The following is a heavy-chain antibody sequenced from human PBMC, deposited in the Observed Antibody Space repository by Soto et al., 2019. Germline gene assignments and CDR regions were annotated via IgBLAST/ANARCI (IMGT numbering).Heavy chain of an antibody. Sequence: VSVKVYCKASGYTFTSDGISWVRQAPGQGLEWMGWISAYNGNTNYAQKLQGRVTMTTDTSTSTAYMELRSLRSDDTAVYYCARDGKIAVADAFDIWGQGTMVTVSS. V-gene: IGHV1-18*01. CDR1: GYTFTSDG. CDR2: ISAYNGNT. CDR3: ARDGKIAVADAFDI. J-gene: IGHJ3*02. D-gene: IGHD6-19*01.